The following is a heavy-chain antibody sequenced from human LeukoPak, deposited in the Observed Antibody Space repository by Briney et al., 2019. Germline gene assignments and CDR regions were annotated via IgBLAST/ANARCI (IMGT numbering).Heavy chain of an antibody. D-gene: IGHD6-6*01. V-gene: IGHV3-23*01. CDR3: AKDLSGYSSSSACSY. CDR2: ISGSGGST. J-gene: IGHJ4*02. CDR1: GFTFSSYA. Sequence: GGSLRLSCAASGFTFSSYAMSWVRQAPGKGLEWVSAISGSGGSTYYAYSVKGRFTISRDNSKNTLYLQMNSLRAEDTAVYYCAKDLSGYSSSSACSYWGQGTLVTVSS.